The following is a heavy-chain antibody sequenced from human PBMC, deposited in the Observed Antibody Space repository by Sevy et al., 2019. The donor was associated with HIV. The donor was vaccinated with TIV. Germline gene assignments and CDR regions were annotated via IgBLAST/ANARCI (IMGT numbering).Heavy chain of an antibody. Sequence: GGSLRLSCAASGFSFSQYSMNWVRQAPGKGLEWLSYISGSRGTIYYAGSVKGRFTISRDNAKNSVYLQMNSLRDEDSAVYYCARVVLYYDANYCDFWGQGALVTVSS. V-gene: IGHV3-48*02. D-gene: IGHD3-22*01. CDR1: GFSFSQYS. CDR2: ISGSRGTI. J-gene: IGHJ4*02. CDR3: ARVVLYYDANYCDF.